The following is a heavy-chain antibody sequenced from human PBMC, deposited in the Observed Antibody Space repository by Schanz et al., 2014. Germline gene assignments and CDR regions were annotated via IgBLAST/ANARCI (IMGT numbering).Heavy chain of an antibody. D-gene: IGHD2-21*01. V-gene: IGHV1-46*01. CDR2: INPSGGST. CDR1: GYTFSFTSYN. J-gene: IGHJ4*02. Sequence: QVQVEQSGPEVKKPGASVTVSCQASGYTFSFTSYNVHWVRQAPGQGLEWMGMINPSGGSTTYAQKFQGRVTMTRDTSTSTVYMELSSLRSEDTAVYYCARDRLECGAECYSVEVFEIWGQGTLVIVSS. CDR3: ARDRLECGAECYSVEVFEI.